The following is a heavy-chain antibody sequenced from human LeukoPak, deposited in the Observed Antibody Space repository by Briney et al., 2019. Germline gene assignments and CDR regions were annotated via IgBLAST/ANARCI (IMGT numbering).Heavy chain of an antibody. CDR2: IKQDGSEK. D-gene: IGHD2-15*01. CDR3: AREGYCSGGICSFDY. Sequence: GGSLRLSCAASRFTFSNYWMNWVRQAPGKGLEWVAKIKQDGSEKYYVDSVKGRLTTSRDNAKNAVYLQMNSLRGEDTAIYYCAREGYCSGGICSFDYWGQGTLVTVSS. V-gene: IGHV3-7*01. CDR1: RFTFSNYW. J-gene: IGHJ4*02.